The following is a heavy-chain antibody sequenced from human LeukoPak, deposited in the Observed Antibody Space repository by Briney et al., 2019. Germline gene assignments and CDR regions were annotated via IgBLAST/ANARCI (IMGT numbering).Heavy chain of an antibody. D-gene: IGHD5-24*01. V-gene: IGHV4-59*08. Sequence: SETLSLTCTVSGGSISSYYWSWTRQPPGKGLEWSGYIYYSGSTNYNPSLKSRVTISVDTSKNQFSLKLSSVTAADTAVYYCARLGDGYNYVDYWGQGTLVTVSS. CDR1: GGSISSYY. CDR2: IYYSGST. J-gene: IGHJ4*02. CDR3: ARLGDGYNYVDY.